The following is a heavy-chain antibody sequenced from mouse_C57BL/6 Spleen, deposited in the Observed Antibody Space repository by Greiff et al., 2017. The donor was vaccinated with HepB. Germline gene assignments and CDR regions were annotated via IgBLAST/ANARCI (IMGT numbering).Heavy chain of an antibody. V-gene: IGHV1-66*01. J-gene: IGHJ2*01. Sequence: QVQLKQSGPELVKPGASVKISCKASGYSFTSYYIHWVKQRPGQGLEWIGWIYPGSGNTKYNEKFKGKATLTADTSSSTAYMQLSSLTSEDSAVYYCARRHYGSSSYYFDYWGQGTTLTVSS. CDR1: GYSFTSYY. D-gene: IGHD1-1*01. CDR3: ARRHYGSSSYYFDY. CDR2: IYPGSGNT.